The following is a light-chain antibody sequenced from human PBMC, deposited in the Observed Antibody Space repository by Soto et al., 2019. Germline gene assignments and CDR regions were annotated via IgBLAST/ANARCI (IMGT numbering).Light chain of an antibody. CDR2: ANT. CDR3: QSYDSSLSGYV. V-gene: IGLV1-40*01. CDR1: SSNIGAGYD. J-gene: IGLJ1*01. Sequence: QSALTQPPSVSGAPGQRVTISCTGSSSNIGAGYDVHWYQQLPGTAPKLLIYANTNRPSGVPDRFSGSKSGTSASLAITGLQAEDEADYHCQSYDSSLSGYVFGTGTKVTVL.